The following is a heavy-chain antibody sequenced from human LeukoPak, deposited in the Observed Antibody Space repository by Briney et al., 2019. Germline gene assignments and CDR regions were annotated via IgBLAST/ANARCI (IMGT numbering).Heavy chain of an antibody. V-gene: IGHV1-24*01. D-gene: IGHD3-22*01. Sequence: GASVKVSCKVSGYTLTELSMHWVRQAPGKGLEWMGGFDPEDGETIYAQKFQGRVTMTEDTSTDTAYMELSSLRSEDTAVYYCASPAYDSSGYYYLDYWGQGTLVTVSS. CDR1: GYTLTELS. J-gene: IGHJ4*02. CDR2: FDPEDGET. CDR3: ASPAYDSSGYYYLDY.